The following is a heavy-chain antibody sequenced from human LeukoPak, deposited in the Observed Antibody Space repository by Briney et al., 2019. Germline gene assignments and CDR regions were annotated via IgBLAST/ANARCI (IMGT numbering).Heavy chain of an antibody. Sequence: GGSLRLSCAASGFTFRSYAMHWVRQAPGKGLEWVAVISYDGSNKYYADSVKGRFTISRDNSKNTLYLQINSLRTEDTAVYYCARGSRSYYDSSGAEGDYWGQGTLVTVSS. J-gene: IGHJ4*02. CDR2: ISYDGSNK. V-gene: IGHV3-30-3*01. CDR3: ARGSRSYYDSSGAEGDY. CDR1: GFTFRSYA. D-gene: IGHD3-22*01.